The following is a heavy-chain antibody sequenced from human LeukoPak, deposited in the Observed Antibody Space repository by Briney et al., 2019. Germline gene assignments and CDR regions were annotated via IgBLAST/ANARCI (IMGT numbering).Heavy chain of an antibody. Sequence: SETLSFTCTVSGGSISGSSYYWGWIRQPPGKGLEWIGSIYYSGSTYYNPSLKSRVTISVDTSKNQFSLKLNSVTAADTAVYYCARRVDYGGRHFDYWGQGTLVTVSS. CDR3: ARRVDYGGRHFDY. J-gene: IGHJ4*02. CDR1: GGSISGSSYY. D-gene: IGHD4-23*01. CDR2: IYYSGST. V-gene: IGHV4-39*01.